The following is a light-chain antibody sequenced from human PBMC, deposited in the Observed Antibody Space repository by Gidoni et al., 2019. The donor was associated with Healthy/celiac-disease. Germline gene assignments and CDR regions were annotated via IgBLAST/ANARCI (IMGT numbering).Light chain of an antibody. V-gene: IGLV1-40*01. J-gene: IGLJ2*01. Sequence: QSVLTQPPSVSGAPGQRVTISCTGSSSNVGAGYDVHWYQQLPGTAPKLLIYGSSNRPSGVPDRFSGSKSGTSASLAITGLQAEDGADYYCQSFDSSLSGSVFGGGTKLT. CDR2: GSS. CDR1: SSNVGAGYD. CDR3: QSFDSSLSGSV.